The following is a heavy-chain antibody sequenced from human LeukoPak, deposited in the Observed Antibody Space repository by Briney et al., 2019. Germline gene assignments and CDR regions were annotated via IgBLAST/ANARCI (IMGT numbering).Heavy chain of an antibody. J-gene: IGHJ6*03. Sequence: SETLSLTCTVSGYSISTSYYWGWLRQPPGKGLEWIGSIYHSGSTNYHPSLKSRVTISVDTSKNQFFLKLSSVTAADTAVYYCAREVGYMDVWGKGTTVTVSS. D-gene: IGHD2-2*01. CDR3: AREVGYMDV. CDR1: GYSISTSYY. CDR2: IYHSGST. V-gene: IGHV4-38-2*02.